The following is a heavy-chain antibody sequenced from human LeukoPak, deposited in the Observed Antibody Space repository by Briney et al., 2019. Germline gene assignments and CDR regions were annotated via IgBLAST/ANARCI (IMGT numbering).Heavy chain of an antibody. V-gene: IGHV3-23*01. CDR3: AKALSRNSGWYYFDY. Sequence: GGSLRLSCAASGXTFNNFAMTWVRQPPGKGLEWVSSISSSGTTSYYADSVKGRFTISRDNSKNTLYLQMNSLRAEDTAVYYCAKALSRNSGWYYFDYWGQGTLVTVSS. J-gene: IGHJ4*02. D-gene: IGHD6-19*01. CDR1: GXTFNNFA. CDR2: ISSSGTTS.